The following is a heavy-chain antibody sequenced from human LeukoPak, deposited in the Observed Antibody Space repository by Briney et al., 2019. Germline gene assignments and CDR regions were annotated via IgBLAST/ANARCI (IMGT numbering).Heavy chain of an antibody. CDR2: ISYDGSNK. J-gene: IGHJ4*02. CDR3: AKDPFDY. CDR1: GFTFSSYG. V-gene: IGHV3-30*18. Sequence: GRSLRLSCAASGFTFSSYGMHWVRQAPGKGLEWVAVISYDGSNKYYADSVKGRFTISRDNSKNTLYLQMNSLRAEDMAVYYCAKDPFDYWGQGTLVTVSS.